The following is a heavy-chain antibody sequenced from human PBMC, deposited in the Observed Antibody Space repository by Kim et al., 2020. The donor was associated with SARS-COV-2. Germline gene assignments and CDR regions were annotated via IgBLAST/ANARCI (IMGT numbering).Heavy chain of an antibody. V-gene: IGHV4-59*08. CDR1: GGSISSYY. Sequence: SETLSLTCTVSGGSISSYYWSWIRQPPGKGLEWIGYIYYSGSTNYNPSLKSRVTISVDTSKNQFSLKLSSVTAADTAVYYCARLAAAAGTALDYWGQGTL. D-gene: IGHD6-13*01. CDR3: ARLAAAAGTALDY. CDR2: IYYSGST. J-gene: IGHJ4*02.